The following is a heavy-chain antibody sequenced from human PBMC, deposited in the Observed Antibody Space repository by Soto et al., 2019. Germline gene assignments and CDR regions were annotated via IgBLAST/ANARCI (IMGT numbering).Heavy chain of an antibody. Sequence: QVQLQESGPGLVKPSETLSLTCTVSGGSISSYYWSWIRQPPGKGLEWIGYIYYSGSTNYNPSLKSRVTTSVDTSKNQFSLKLSSVTAADTAVYYCARGVGGSGSYYKGHVVRQYYFDYWGQGTLVTVSS. CDR3: ARGVGGSGSYYKGHVVRQYYFDY. J-gene: IGHJ4*02. CDR2: IYYSGST. CDR1: GGSISSYY. V-gene: IGHV4-59*01. D-gene: IGHD3-10*01.